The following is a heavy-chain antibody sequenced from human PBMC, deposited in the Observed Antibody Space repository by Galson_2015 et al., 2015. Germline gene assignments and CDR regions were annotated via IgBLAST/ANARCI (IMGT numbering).Heavy chain of an antibody. V-gene: IGHV3-30-3*01. D-gene: IGHD6-19*01. Sequence: SLRLSCAASGFTFSSYAMHWVRQAPGKGLEWVAVISYDGSNKYYADSVKGRFTISRDNSKNTLYLQMNSLRAEDTAVYYCARVAGWYDYYYYYMDVWGKGTTVTVSS. CDR1: GFTFSSYA. CDR2: ISYDGSNK. CDR3: ARVAGWYDYYYYYMDV. J-gene: IGHJ6*03.